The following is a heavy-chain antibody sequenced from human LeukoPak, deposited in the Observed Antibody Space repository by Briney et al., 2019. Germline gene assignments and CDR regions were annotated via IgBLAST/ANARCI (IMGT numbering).Heavy chain of an antibody. D-gene: IGHD6-19*01. V-gene: IGHV4-61*01. CDR3: ASVRAVAGLDY. J-gene: IGHJ4*02. Sequence: PSETLSLTCTVSGAFVNSGSSYWSWIRQPPGKRLEWIGYIYYSGSTNYNPSLKSRVTISVDTSKNQFSLKLSSVTAADTAVYYCASVRAVAGLDYWGQGTLVTVSS. CDR2: IYYSGST. CDR1: GAFVNSGSSY.